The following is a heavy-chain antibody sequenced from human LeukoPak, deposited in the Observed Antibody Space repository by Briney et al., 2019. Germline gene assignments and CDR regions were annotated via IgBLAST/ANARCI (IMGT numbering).Heavy chain of an antibody. V-gene: IGHV4-59*01. CDR3: ARGYDFWSGYYPFDY. CDR1: GGSISSYY. D-gene: IGHD3-3*01. Sequence: SETLPLTCTVSGGSISSYYWSWIRQPPGKGLEWIGYIYYSGSTNYNPSLKSRVTISVDTSKNQFSLKLSSVTAADTAVYYCARGYDFWSGYYPFDYWGQGTLVTVSS. J-gene: IGHJ4*02. CDR2: IYYSGST.